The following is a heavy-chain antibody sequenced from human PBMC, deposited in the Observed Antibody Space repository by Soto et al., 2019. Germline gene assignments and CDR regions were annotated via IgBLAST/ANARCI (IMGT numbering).Heavy chain of an antibody. CDR1: GFTFGDYA. J-gene: IGHJ6*02. CDR3: TSPVPAAISGANYYGMDV. D-gene: IGHD2-2*02. Sequence: PGGSLRLSCTASGFTFGDYAMSWVRQAPGKGLEWVGFIRSKAYGGTTEYAASVKGRFTISRDDSKSIAYLQMNSLKTEDTAVYYCTSPVPAAISGANYYGMDVWGQGTTVTVSS. V-gene: IGHV3-49*04. CDR2: IRSKAYGGTT.